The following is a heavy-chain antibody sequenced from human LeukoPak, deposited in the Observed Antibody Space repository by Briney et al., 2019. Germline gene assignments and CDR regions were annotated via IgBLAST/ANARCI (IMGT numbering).Heavy chain of an antibody. Sequence: PGGSLRLSCAASGFTFSSYEMNWVRQAPGKGLEWVSYIGSSGNTIYYADSVKGRFTISRDNGRNSLYLRMNSLRAEDTAVYYCARVAPVGHYYYGMDVWAKGPRSPSPQ. CDR3: ARVAPVGHYYYGMDV. V-gene: IGHV3-48*03. CDR2: IGSSGNTI. CDR1: GFTFSSYE. D-gene: IGHD4-23*01. J-gene: IGHJ6*04.